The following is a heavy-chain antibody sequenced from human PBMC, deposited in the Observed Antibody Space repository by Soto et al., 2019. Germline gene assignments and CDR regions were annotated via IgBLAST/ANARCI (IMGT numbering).Heavy chain of an antibody. J-gene: IGHJ4*02. CDR2: INPSGGST. D-gene: IGHD5-12*01. Sequence: ASVKVSCKASGYTFTSYYMHWVRQAPGQGLEWMGIINPSGGSTSYAQKFQGRVTMTRDTSTSTVYMELSSLRSEDTAVYYCASQGGRVATINYWGQGTLVTVSS. V-gene: IGHV1-46*03. CDR1: GYTFTSYY. CDR3: ASQGGRVATINY.